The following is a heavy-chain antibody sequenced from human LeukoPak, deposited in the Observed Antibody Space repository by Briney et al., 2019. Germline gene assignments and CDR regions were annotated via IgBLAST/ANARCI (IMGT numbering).Heavy chain of an antibody. Sequence: PSGTLSLTCAVSGGSISSSNWWSWVRQPPGKGLEWIGEIYHSGSTNYNPSLKSRVTISVDKSKNQFSLKLSSVTAADTAVYYCARDGSSSWYGLDYWGQGTLVTVSS. CDR1: GGSISSSNW. CDR3: ARDGSSSWYGLDY. J-gene: IGHJ4*02. D-gene: IGHD6-13*01. CDR2: IYHSGST. V-gene: IGHV4-4*02.